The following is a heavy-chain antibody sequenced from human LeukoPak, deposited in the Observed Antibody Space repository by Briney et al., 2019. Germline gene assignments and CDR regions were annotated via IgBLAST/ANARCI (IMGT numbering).Heavy chain of an antibody. J-gene: IGHJ4*02. CDR3: ARDNEDIAAAGTGAFDY. Sequence: GASVKVSCKASGYTFTGYYMHWVRQAPGQGLEWMGWINPNSGGTNYAQKFQGRVTMTRDTSISTAYMELSRLRSDDTAVYYCARDNEDIAAAGTGAFDYWGQGTLVTVSS. CDR1: GYTFTGYY. V-gene: IGHV1-2*02. D-gene: IGHD6-13*01. CDR2: INPNSGGT.